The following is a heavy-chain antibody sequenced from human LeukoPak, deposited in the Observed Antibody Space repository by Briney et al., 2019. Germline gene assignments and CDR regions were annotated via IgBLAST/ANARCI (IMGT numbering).Heavy chain of an antibody. CDR3: AKAEGITMVRGVLNWFDP. Sequence: PGGSLRLSCAASGFTFSSYSMNWVRQAPGKGLEWVSSISSSSSYIYYADSVKGRFTISRDNSKNTLYLQMNSLRAEDTAVYYCAKAEGITMVRGVLNWFDPWGQGTLVTVSS. CDR2: ISSSSSYI. V-gene: IGHV3-21*04. CDR1: GFTFSSYS. D-gene: IGHD3-10*01. J-gene: IGHJ5*02.